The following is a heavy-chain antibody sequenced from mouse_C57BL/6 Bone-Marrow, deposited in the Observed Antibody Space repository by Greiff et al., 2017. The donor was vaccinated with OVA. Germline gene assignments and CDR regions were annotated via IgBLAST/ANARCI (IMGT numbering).Heavy chain of an antibody. Sequence: VKLQESGAELVRPGASVTLSCKASGYTFTDYEMHWVKQTPVNGLEWIGAIDPETGGTAYNQKFKGKAILTADKSSSTAYMELRSLTSEDSAVYYCTRGYSNYYAMDYWGQGTSVTVSS. D-gene: IGHD2-5*01. CDR3: TRGYSNYYAMDY. V-gene: IGHV1-15*01. J-gene: IGHJ4*01. CDR1: GYTFTDYE. CDR2: IDPETGGT.